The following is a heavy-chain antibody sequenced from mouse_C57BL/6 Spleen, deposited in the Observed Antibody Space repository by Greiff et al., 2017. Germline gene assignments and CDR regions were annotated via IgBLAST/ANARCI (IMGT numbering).Heavy chain of an antibody. V-gene: IGHV5-17*01. CDR1: GFTFSDYG. CDR3: ARTYGPLDY. J-gene: IGHJ2*01. D-gene: IGHD1-1*02. CDR2: ISSGSSTI. Sequence: EVQVVESGGGLVKPGGSLKLSCAASGFTFSDYGMHWVRQAPEKGLEWVAYISSGSSTIYYADTVKGRYTISRDNAKNTLFLKMTSLGSEDTAMYYCARTYGPLDYWGQGTTLTVSS.